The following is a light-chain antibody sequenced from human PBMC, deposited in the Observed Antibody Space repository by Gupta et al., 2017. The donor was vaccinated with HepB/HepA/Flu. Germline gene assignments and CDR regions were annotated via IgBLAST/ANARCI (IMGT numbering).Light chain of an antibody. Sequence: EIVMTQSPATLSVSPGERATLSCRASQSVRSNLAWYKQKPGQAPRLLIYGASTRDTGIPARFSGSGYGTEFTLTISSRQSEDFAVYYCQQDNNWPPSTFGEGTKMEIK. V-gene: IGKV3-15*01. CDR3: QQDNNWPPST. J-gene: IGKJ2*01. CDR1: QSVRSN. CDR2: GAS.